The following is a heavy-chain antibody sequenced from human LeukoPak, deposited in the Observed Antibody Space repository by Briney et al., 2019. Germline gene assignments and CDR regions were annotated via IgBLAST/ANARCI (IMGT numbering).Heavy chain of an antibody. Sequence: GGSLRLSCAASGFTFTSYAMSWVRQAPGKGLEWVSVISGSGGSTYYADSVKGRFTISRGNSKNTLYLQMNSLRAEDTAVYYCAKDRDVDTSLGRFDAFDIWGQGTTVTVSS. J-gene: IGHJ3*02. D-gene: IGHD5-18*01. CDR2: ISGSGGST. V-gene: IGHV3-23*01. CDR3: AKDRDVDTSLGRFDAFDI. CDR1: GFTFTSYA.